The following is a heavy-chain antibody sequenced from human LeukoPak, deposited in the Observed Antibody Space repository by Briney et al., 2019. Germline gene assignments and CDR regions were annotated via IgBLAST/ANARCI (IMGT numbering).Heavy chain of an antibody. CDR2: IIPILGIA. V-gene: IGHV1-69*04. CDR1: GGTFSSYA. Sequence: ASVKVSCKASGGTFSSYAISWVRQAPGQGLEWMGRIIPILGIANYAQKFQGRVTITADKSTSTAYMELSSLRSEDTAVYYCARESIDYYDSSGYYIWGQGTLVTVSS. J-gene: IGHJ4*02. D-gene: IGHD3-22*01. CDR3: ARESIDYYDSSGYYI.